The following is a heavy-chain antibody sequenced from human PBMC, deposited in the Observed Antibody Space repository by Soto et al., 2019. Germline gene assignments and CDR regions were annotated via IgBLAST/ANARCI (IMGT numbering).Heavy chain of an antibody. Sequence: SETLSLTCAVYGGSFSGYYWSWIRQPPGKGLEWIGEINHSGSTNYNPSLKSRVTISVDTSKNQFSLKLSSVTAADTAVYYCARGRGYSYGYYYYYYGMDVWGQGTTVTVSS. V-gene: IGHV4-34*01. D-gene: IGHD5-18*01. CDR1: GGSFSGYY. J-gene: IGHJ6*02. CDR2: INHSGST. CDR3: ARGRGYSYGYYYYYYGMDV.